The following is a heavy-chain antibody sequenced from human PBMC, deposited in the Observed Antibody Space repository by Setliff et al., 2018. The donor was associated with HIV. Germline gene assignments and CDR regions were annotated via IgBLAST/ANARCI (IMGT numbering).Heavy chain of an antibody. D-gene: IGHD3-10*01. Sequence: LSLTCTVSGGSISSSSYYWGWIRQPPGKGLEWIGSIYYSGSTYYNPSLKSRVTISVDTSKNQFSLKLSSVTAADTAVYYCARTGGSGSYYIYAPHFDYWGQGTLVTVSS. J-gene: IGHJ4*02. CDR2: IYYSGST. CDR3: ARTGGSGSYYIYAPHFDY. V-gene: IGHV4-39*01. CDR1: GGSISSSSYY.